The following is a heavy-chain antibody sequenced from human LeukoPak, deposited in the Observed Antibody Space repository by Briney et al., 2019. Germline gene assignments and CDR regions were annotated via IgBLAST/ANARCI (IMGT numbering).Heavy chain of an antibody. V-gene: IGHV3-74*01. J-gene: IGHJ4*02. Sequence: GGSLRLSCAASGFTFSSHWMHWVRQAPGKGLVWVSRINSDGSSTSYADSVKGRFTISRDNAKNTLYLQMNSLRAEDTVVYYCARVRSTSGQLFGYWGQGTLVTVSS. CDR2: INSDGSST. CDR3: ARVRSTSGQLFGY. CDR1: GFTFSSHW. D-gene: IGHD3-3*01.